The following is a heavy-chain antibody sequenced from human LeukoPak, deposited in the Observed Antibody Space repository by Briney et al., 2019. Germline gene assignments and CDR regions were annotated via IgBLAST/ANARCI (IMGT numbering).Heavy chain of an antibody. Sequence: ASVKVSCKASGYTFTGYYMHWVRQAPGQGLEWMGWINPNSGGTNYAQKFQGWVTMTRDTSISTAYMELSRLRSDDTAVYYCARGIGYCGGGSCYAYDYWGQGTLVTVSS. D-gene: IGHD2-15*01. CDR2: INPNSGGT. CDR1: GYTFTGYY. CDR3: ARGIGYCGGGSCYAYDY. V-gene: IGHV1-2*04. J-gene: IGHJ4*02.